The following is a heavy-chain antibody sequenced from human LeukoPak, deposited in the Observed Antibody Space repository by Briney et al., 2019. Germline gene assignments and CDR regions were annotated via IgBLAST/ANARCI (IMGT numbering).Heavy chain of an antibody. D-gene: IGHD2-21*02. CDR3: ARGSYCGGDCYSDY. V-gene: IGHV3-53*01. Sequence: AGGSLRLSCAASGFTVSSNYMSWVRQAPGKGLEWVSVIYSGGSTYYADSVKGRFTISRDNSKNTPYLQMNSLRAEDTAVYYCARGSYCGGDCYSDYWGQGTLVAVSS. J-gene: IGHJ4*02. CDR1: GFTVSSNY. CDR2: IYSGGST.